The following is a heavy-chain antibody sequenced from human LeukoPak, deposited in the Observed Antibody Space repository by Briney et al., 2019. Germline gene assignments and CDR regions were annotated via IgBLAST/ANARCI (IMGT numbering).Heavy chain of an antibody. V-gene: IGHV4-59*08. CDR1: GGSISSYY. D-gene: IGHD5-12*01. CDR2: IHYSGST. CDR3: ARMGGYSGYATH. Sequence: SETLSLTCTVSGGSISSYYWSWIRQPPGKGLEWIGYIHYSGSTNYNPSLKSRVTISLDTSNNQFSLKLSSVTAADTVVYYCARMGGYSGYATHWGQGTLVTVSS. J-gene: IGHJ4*02.